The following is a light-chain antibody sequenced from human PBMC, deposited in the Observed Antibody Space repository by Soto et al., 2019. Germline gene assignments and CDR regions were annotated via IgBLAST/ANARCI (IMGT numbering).Light chain of an antibody. J-gene: IGKJ5*01. CDR3: QKYNSGLIT. CDR1: QVIGNY. V-gene: IGKV1-27*01. CDR2: GAY. Sequence: DIQMTQSPSSLSASVGDRVTITCRASQVIGNYVAWYQQKPGKVPKLLIYGAYTLQSGVPSRFSGSGSGTDFTLTISSLQPEDVAIYYCQKYNSGLITFGQGTRLEI.